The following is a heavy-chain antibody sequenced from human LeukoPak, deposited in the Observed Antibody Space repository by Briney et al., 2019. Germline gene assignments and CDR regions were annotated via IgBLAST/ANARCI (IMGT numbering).Heavy chain of an antibody. CDR3: ARTYYYDSSGYYFDY. J-gene: IGHJ4*02. D-gene: IGHD3-22*01. CDR1: GGTFSSYA. CDR2: IIPILGIA. V-gene: IGHV1-69*04. Sequence: SVKVSCKASGGTFSSYAISWVRQAPGQGLEWMGRIIPILGIANYAQKFQGRVTITADKSTSTAYMELSSLRSEDTAVYYCARTYYYDSSGYYFDYWGQGTLVTVSS.